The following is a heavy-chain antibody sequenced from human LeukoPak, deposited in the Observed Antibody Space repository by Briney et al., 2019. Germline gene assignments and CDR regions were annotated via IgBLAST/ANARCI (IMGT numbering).Heavy chain of an antibody. CDR2: ISAYNGNT. D-gene: IGHD3-22*01. Sequence: GASVEVSCKASGYTFTSYGISWVRQAPGQGLEWMGWISAYNGNTNYAQKLQGRVTMTTDTSTSTAYMELRSLRSDDTAVYYCARPNYYDSSGYPGPDAFDIWGQGTMVTVSS. CDR3: ARPNYYDSSGYPGPDAFDI. CDR1: GYTFTSYG. V-gene: IGHV1-18*01. J-gene: IGHJ3*02.